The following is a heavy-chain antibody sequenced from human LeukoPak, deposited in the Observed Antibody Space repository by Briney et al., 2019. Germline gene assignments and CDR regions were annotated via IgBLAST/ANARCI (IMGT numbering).Heavy chain of an antibody. V-gene: IGHV3-23*01. J-gene: IGHJ4*02. D-gene: IGHD6-13*01. CDR3: ARDSRSSSWYKEVDF. Sequence: QPGGSLRLSCAASGFTFSSYAMSWVRQAPGKGLEWVSAISGSGGSTYYADSVKGRFTISRDNAKNSLYLQMNSLRAEDTAVYYCARDSRSSSWYKEVDFWGQGTLVTVSS. CDR1: GFTFSSYA. CDR2: ISGSGGST.